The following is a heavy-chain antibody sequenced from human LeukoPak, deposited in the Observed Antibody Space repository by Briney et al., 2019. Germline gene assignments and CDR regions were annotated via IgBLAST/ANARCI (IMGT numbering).Heavy chain of an antibody. CDR3: ATEGTDGRGSFGWFDS. V-gene: IGHV3-7*01. Sequence: GGSLTLSCAASGFTLNSFAMSWVRQAPGKGLEWVANIKEDGSVRYYVDSVKGRFTISRDNAKNSLYLQLNSLRVEDTAVYYCATEGTDGRGSFGWFDSWGQGALVTVSS. D-gene: IGHD3-10*01. CDR2: IKEDGSVR. J-gene: IGHJ5*01. CDR1: GFTLNSFA.